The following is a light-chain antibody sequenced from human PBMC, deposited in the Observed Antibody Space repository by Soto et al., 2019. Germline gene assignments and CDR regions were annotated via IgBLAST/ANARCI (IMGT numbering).Light chain of an antibody. Sequence: QSALTQPPSVSGSPGQSVTISCTGTSSDVGSYNRVSWYQQPPGTAPKLIIYEVTNRPSGFPVRFSGSKSANMASLTISGLQAQDVADYYCPSYTRTRVWVFGGATKLTVL. CDR2: EVT. J-gene: IGLJ3*02. CDR3: PSYTRTRVWV. CDR1: SSDVGSYNR. V-gene: IGLV2-18*02.